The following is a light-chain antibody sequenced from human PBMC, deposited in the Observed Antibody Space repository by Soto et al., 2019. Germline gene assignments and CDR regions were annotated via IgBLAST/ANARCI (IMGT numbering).Light chain of an antibody. J-gene: IGKJ3*01. CDR2: AAS. V-gene: IGKV1-6*01. CDR3: LQKYFYPCT. Sequence: AIQMTQYPSSLCASVGDRVTIPCRASQGIRNDLDWFQQKPGKAPKLLIYAASNLQSGVQARFSGSGSGTDFTLTISSLQPEDFATYYCLQKYFYPCTFGPGTKVDTK. CDR1: QGIRND.